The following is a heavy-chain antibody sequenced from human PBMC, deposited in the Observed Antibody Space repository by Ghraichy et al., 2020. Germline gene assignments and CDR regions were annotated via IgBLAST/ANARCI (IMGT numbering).Heavy chain of an antibody. D-gene: IGHD1-26*01. J-gene: IGHJ4*02. CDR2: ISGSGGST. V-gene: IGHV3-23*01. CDR3: AKGEGGRSPGGDY. Sequence: GGSLRLSCAASGFTFSSYAMSWVRQAPGKGLEWVSAISGSGGSTYYADSVKGRFTISRDNSKNTLYRQMNSLRAEDTAVYYWAKGEGGRSPGGDYWGQGTLVTVSS. CDR1: GFTFSSYA.